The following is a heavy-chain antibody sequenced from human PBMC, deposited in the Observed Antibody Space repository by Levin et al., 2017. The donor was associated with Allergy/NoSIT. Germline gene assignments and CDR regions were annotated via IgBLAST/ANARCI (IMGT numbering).Heavy chain of an antibody. D-gene: IGHD3-22*01. CDR2: INHSGST. J-gene: IGHJ4*02. V-gene: IGHV4-34*01. CDR3: ASSLSGSGYYGVDY. CDR1: GGSFSGYY. Sequence: SQTLSLTCAVYGGSFSGYYWSWIRQPPGKGLEWIGEINHSGSTNYNPSLKSRVTISVDTSKNQFSLKLSSVTAADTAVYYCASSLSGSGYYGVDYWGQGTLVTVSS.